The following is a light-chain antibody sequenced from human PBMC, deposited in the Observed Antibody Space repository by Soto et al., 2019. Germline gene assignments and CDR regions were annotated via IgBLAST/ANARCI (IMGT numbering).Light chain of an antibody. CDR2: DAS. J-gene: IGKJ1*01. Sequence: EVVLTRSPATLSLSPGERATISCRASQSVNSYLAWYQQKPGQAPRLLIYDASNRATGIPARFSGSGSGTDFTLTISSLEPEDFAVYYCQQRSNWPPWTFGQRTKVDIK. V-gene: IGKV3-11*01. CDR1: QSVNSY. CDR3: QQRSNWPPWT.